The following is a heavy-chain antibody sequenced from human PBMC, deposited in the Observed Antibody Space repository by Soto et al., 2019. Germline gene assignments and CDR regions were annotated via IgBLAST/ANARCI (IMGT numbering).Heavy chain of an antibody. V-gene: IGHV3-30-3*01. Sequence: QVQLVESGGGVVQPGRSLRLSCAASGFTFSSYAMHWVRQAPGKGLEWVAVISYDGSNKYYADSVKGRFTISRDNSKNTLYLQMNSLRAEDTAVYYCARESGYSYGYGEALYYWGQGTLVTVSS. J-gene: IGHJ4*02. D-gene: IGHD5-18*01. CDR3: ARESGYSYGYGEALYY. CDR1: GFTFSSYA. CDR2: ISYDGSNK.